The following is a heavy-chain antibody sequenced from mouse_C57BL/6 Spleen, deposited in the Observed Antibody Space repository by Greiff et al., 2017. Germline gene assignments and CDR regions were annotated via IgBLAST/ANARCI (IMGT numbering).Heavy chain of an antibody. J-gene: IGHJ4*01. CDR2: IYPGSGST. Sequence: QVQLQQPGAELVKPGASVKMSCKASGYTFTSYWITWVKQRPGQGLEWIGDIYPGSGSTNYNEKFKSKATLTVDTSSSTANMQLSSLTSEDSAVYYCARGDYDDYAMDYWGQGTSVTVSS. V-gene: IGHV1-55*01. D-gene: IGHD2-4*01. CDR1: GYTFTSYW. CDR3: ARGDYDDYAMDY.